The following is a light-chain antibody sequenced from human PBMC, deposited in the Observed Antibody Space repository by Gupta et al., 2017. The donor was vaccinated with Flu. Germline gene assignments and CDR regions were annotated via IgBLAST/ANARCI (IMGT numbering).Light chain of an antibody. CDR3: QVWDSSSDLVV. Sequence: GGNNIGSKSVHWYQQKPGQAPVLVVYDDSGRPSGIPERFSGSNSGNTATLTISRVEAGDEADYYCQVWDSSSDLVVFGGGTKLTVL. CDR2: DDS. CDR1: NIGSKS. J-gene: IGLJ2*01. V-gene: IGLV3-21*02.